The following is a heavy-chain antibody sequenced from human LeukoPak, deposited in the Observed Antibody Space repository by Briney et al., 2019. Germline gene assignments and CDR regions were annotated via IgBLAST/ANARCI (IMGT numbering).Heavy chain of an antibody. CDR3: ARGGRDGYNYDY. D-gene: IGHD5-24*01. Sequence: SETLSLTCTVAGGSISSYYWSWIRQPPGKGLEWIAYIYYSGSTNYNPSLKSRVTISVDTSKNQFSLKLSSVTAADTAVYYCARGGRDGYNYDYWGQGTLVTVSS. CDR1: GGSISSYY. J-gene: IGHJ4*02. CDR2: IYYSGST. V-gene: IGHV4-59*01.